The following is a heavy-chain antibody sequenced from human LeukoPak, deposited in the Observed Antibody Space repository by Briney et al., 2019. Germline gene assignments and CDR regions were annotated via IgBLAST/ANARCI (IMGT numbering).Heavy chain of an antibody. Sequence: PGGSLRLSCAASGFTFSRYAFHWVRQALGKGLEYVSAISSNGGRTYYANSVKGRFTISRDNSKNTLYLQMGRLRAEDMAVYYCARDFLVGATAFDIWGQGTMVTVSS. CDR2: ISSNGGRT. CDR1: GFTFSRYA. CDR3: ARDFLVGATAFDI. J-gene: IGHJ3*02. D-gene: IGHD1-26*01. V-gene: IGHV3-64*01.